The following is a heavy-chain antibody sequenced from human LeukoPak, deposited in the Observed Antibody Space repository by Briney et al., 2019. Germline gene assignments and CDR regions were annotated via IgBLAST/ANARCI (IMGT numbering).Heavy chain of an antibody. Sequence: PSETLSLTCTVSGGSISSSSYYWGWIRQPAGKGLEWIGRIYTSGSTNYNPSLKSRVTISVDTSKNQFSLKLSSVTTADTAVYYCARSPRILARYFDYWGQGTLVTVSS. CDR2: IYTSGST. V-gene: IGHV4-61*02. CDR3: ARSPRILARYFDY. CDR1: GGSISSSSYY. J-gene: IGHJ4*02. D-gene: IGHD3-3*02.